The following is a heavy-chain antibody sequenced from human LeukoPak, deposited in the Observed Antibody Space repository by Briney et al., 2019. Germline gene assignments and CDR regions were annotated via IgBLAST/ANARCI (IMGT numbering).Heavy chain of an antibody. D-gene: IGHD6-13*01. Sequence: ASVKVSCKASGYTFTSYAMHWVRQAPGKRLEWMGWINAGNGNTKYSQKFQGRVTITRDTSASTAYMELSSLRSEDTAVYYCARGKGIAAAGPTWFDPWGQGTLVTVSS. V-gene: IGHV1-3*01. CDR3: ARGKGIAAAGPTWFDP. CDR2: INAGNGNT. CDR1: GYTFTSYA. J-gene: IGHJ5*02.